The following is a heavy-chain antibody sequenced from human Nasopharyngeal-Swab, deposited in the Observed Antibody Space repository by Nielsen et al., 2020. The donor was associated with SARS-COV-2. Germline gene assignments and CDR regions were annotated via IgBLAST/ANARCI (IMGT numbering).Heavy chain of an antibody. D-gene: IGHD2-21*01. V-gene: IGHV3-74*01. Sequence: GGSLRLSCAASGFTFSRYWMHWVRQAPGKGLVWVSRIYSDGSSTNYADSVKGRFTISRDNAKNTLYLQMNSLRAEDTAMYYCARVGVNDYYYGMDAWGQGTTVTVSS. J-gene: IGHJ6*02. CDR2: IYSDGSST. CDR3: ARVGVNDYYYGMDA. CDR1: GFTFSRYW.